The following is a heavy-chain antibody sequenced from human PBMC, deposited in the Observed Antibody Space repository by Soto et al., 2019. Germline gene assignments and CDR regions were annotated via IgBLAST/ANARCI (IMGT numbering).Heavy chain of an antibody. D-gene: IGHD3-3*01. CDR2: LNTANGNT. CDR3: ARDWRGALDY. CDR1: GYTFTNYI. Sequence: ASVKVSCKTSGYTFTNYIIQWVRQAPGQRPEWMGWLNTANGNTKYSKNFQDMFTITRNISATTAYMEVTNLTFEDTAVYYCARDWRGALDYWGQGALVTVSS. V-gene: IGHV1-3*04. J-gene: IGHJ4*01.